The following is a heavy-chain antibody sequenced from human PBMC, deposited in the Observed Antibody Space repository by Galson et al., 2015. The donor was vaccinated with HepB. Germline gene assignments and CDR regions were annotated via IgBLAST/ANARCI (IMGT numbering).Heavy chain of an antibody. V-gene: IGHV2-5*02. CDR1: GFSLSTSGVG. CDR2: IYWDDDK. J-gene: IGHJ4*02. Sequence: PALVKPTQTLTLTCTFSGFSLSTSGVGVGWIRQPPGKALEWLALIYWDDDKRYSPSLKSRLTITKDTSKNQVVLTMTNMDPVDTATYYCAHRHYDFWSGLGYFDYWGQGTLVTVSS. D-gene: IGHD3-3*01. CDR3: AHRHYDFWSGLGYFDY.